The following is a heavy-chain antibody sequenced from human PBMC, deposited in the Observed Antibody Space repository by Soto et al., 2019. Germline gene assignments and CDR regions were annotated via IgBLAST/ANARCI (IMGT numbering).Heavy chain of an antibody. J-gene: IGHJ5*02. D-gene: IGHD3-3*01. Sequence: QLVQSGVEVKKPGASVRVSCKASGYTFINYGISWVRQAPGQGLEWMGWISGYDGRTNYAQRFQGRVTMTTDTSTNTASMELTILTSDDTAVYYCARDLEDIRHINCFAPWGQGTLVTVSS. CDR2: ISGYDGRT. CDR1: GYTFINYG. CDR3: ARDLEDIRHINCFAP. V-gene: IGHV1-18*01.